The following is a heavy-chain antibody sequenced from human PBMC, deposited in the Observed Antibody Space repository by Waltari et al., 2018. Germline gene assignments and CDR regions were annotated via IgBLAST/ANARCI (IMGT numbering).Heavy chain of an antibody. CDR2: MNPTRGNT. Sequence: QVQLVQSGAEVKKPGASVKVSCKASGYTFTSYDINWVRQATGQGLEWMGWMNPTRGNTGYARKFQGRVTMTRNTSISTAYMERSSLRSEDTAVYYCARRRDNWNPDGGVWFDPWGQGTLVTVSS. J-gene: IGHJ5*02. CDR3: ARRRDNWNPDGGVWFDP. V-gene: IGHV1-8*01. D-gene: IGHD1-20*01. CDR1: GYTFTSYD.